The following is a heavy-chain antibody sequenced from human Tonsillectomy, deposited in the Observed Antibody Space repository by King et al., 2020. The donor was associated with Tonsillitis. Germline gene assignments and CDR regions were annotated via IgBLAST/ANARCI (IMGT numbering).Heavy chain of an antibody. V-gene: IGHV4-34*01. CDR2: ISHSGST. J-gene: IGHJ6*02. CDR3: ARAKYCSGGSCPNRDYYGMDV. CDR1: GGSFSGYY. D-gene: IGHD2-15*01. Sequence: VQLQQWGAGLLKPSETLSLTCAVYGGSFSGYYWTWIRQPPGKGLEWIGEISHSGSTNYNPSLKSRVTMSVDTSKNQFSLILTSVTAADTAIYYCARAKYCSGGSCPNRDYYGMDVWGQGTTVTVSS.